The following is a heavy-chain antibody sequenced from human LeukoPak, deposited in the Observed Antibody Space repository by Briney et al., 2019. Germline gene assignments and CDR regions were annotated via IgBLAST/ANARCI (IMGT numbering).Heavy chain of an antibody. CDR3: ARDEYSSGWYPEFYYYYYGMDV. J-gene: IGHJ6*02. Sequence: ASVKVSCKASGYTFTSYGISWVRQAPGQGLEWMGWISAYNGNTNYAQKLQGRVTMTTDTSTSTAYMELRSLRSDDTAVYYCARDEYSSGWYPEFYYYYYGMDVWGQGTTVTVSS. D-gene: IGHD6-19*01. V-gene: IGHV1-18*01. CDR1: GYTFTSYG. CDR2: ISAYNGNT.